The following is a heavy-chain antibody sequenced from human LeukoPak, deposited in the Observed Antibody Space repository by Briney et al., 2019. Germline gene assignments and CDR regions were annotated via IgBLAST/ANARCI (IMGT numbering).Heavy chain of an antibody. CDR3: ARGQRRHTDMAPSFDY. CDR2: ISSSGSTI. J-gene: IGHJ4*02. CDR1: GFTFSSYE. V-gene: IGHV3-48*03. D-gene: IGHD5-18*01. Sequence: GGSLRLSCAASGFTFSSYEMNWVRQAPGKGLEWVSYISSSGSTIYYADSVKGRFTISRDNAKNSLYLQMNSLRAEDTAVYYCARGQRRHTDMAPSFDYWGQGTLVTVSS.